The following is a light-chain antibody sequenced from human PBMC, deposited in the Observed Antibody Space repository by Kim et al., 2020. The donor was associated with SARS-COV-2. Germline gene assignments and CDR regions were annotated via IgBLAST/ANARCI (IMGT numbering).Light chain of an antibody. CDR1: GIYNY. J-gene: IGLJ2*01. V-gene: IGLV2-8*01. CDR3: SSFAASNILL. CDR2: DVN. Sequence: QSALTQPPSASGSPGQSVTISCIGIYNYISWYQQHPGKTPKLLIYDVNKRPSGVPDRFSGSKSANTASLTVSGLQADDEADYYCSSFAASNILLFGGGTQLTVL.